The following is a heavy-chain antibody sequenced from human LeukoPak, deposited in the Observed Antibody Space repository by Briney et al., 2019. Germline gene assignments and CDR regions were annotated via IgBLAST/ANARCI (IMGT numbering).Heavy chain of an antibody. CDR3: ARSNSQHLVTYYFDY. Sequence: SVKVSCKASGGTFSSSAISWVRQAPGQGLEWMGGIIPIFGTANYAQKFQGRVTITADESTSTGYMELSSLRSEDTAVYYCARSNSQHLVTYYFDYWGQGTLVTVSS. CDR2: IIPIFGTA. J-gene: IGHJ4*02. CDR1: GGTFSSSA. V-gene: IGHV1-69*13. D-gene: IGHD6-13*01.